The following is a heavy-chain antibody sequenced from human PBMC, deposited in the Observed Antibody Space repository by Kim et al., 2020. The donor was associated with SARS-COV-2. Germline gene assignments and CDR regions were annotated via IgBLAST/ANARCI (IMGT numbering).Heavy chain of an antibody. J-gene: IGHJ6*02. CDR1: GFTFSSYA. CDR3: ARDQGVTPRYYYYGMDV. V-gene: IGHV3-30*04. Sequence: GGSLRLSCAASGFTFSSYAMHWVRQAPGKGLEWVAVISYDGSNKYYADSVKGRFTISRDNSKNTLYLQMNSLRAEDTAVYYCARDQGVTPRYYYYGMDVWGQGTTVTVSS. CDR2: ISYDGSNK. D-gene: IGHD4-4*01.